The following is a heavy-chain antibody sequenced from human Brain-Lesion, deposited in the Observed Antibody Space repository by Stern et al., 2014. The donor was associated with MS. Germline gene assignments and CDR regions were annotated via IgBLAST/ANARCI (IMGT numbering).Heavy chain of an antibody. J-gene: IGHJ5*02. CDR2: INQDGSDK. Sequence: EVQLVESGGDLVQPGGSLRLSCVASGFTFSDYWLTWVRQAPGKGLQWVANINQDGSDKNYVDSVKGRFTISRDNAKNSLYLQMNSLRVDDTAVYYYARIDRGNYDFWSGYYDYWFDPWGQGTLVTVSS. V-gene: IGHV3-7*01. D-gene: IGHD3-3*01. CDR1: GFTFSDYW. CDR3: ARIDRGNYDFWSGYYDYWFDP.